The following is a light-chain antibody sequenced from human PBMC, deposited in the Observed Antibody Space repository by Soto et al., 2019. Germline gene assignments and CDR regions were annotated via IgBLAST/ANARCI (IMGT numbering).Light chain of an antibody. CDR2: GTS. CDR1: QTSSKS. J-gene: IGKJ1*01. CDR3: QQTYSSSWT. V-gene: IGKV1-39*01. Sequence: DIQLTQSPSSLSASVGDRVTITCRASQTSSKSLNWYQQKPGKAPNLLIYGTSGLQSGVPSRFSGSGSGTGFTLTISSLQREDFATYYCQQTYSSSWTFGQGTKVEI.